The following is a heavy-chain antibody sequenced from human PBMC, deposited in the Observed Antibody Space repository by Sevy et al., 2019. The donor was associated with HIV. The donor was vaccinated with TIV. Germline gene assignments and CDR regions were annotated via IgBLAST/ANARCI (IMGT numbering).Heavy chain of an antibody. D-gene: IGHD3-10*01. CDR2: ISAYNGST. Sequence: ASVKVSCKASGYTFSSYGISWVRQAPGQGLEWMGWISAYNGSTNYAQKLQGRVTMTTDTSTSTAYMELRSLRSDDTAVYYCARDRVHYYGSGSYYPLDYWGQGTLVTVSS. J-gene: IGHJ4*02. CDR3: ARDRVHYYGSGSYYPLDY. CDR1: GYTFSSYG. V-gene: IGHV1-18*01.